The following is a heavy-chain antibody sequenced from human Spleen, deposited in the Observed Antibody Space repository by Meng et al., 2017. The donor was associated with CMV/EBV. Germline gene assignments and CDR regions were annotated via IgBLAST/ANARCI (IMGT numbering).Heavy chain of an antibody. CDR1: GYTFTSYG. CDR3: ARARTGDFDY. Sequence: ASVKVSCKASGYTFTSYGISWVRQAPGQGLEWMGWISSYNGNTKYAQKLQGRVTMTRDTSTSTVYMELSSLRSEDTAVYYCARARTGDFDYWGQGTLVTVSS. J-gene: IGHJ4*02. D-gene: IGHD7-27*01. V-gene: IGHV1-18*01. CDR2: ISSYNGNT.